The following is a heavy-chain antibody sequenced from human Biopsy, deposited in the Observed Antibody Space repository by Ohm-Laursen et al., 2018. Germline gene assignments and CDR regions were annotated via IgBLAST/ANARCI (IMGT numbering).Heavy chain of an antibody. CDR1: GYKFTSYG. J-gene: IGHJ4*02. CDR3: ARIAAAGWDDY. Sequence: ASVKVSCKASGYKFTSYGMSWVRQAPGQGFEWMGRISGYNGNTNYAQKFQGRITMTIDASTSTGYMDLRSLKSDDTAVYYCARIAAAGWDDYWGQGTLVTVSS. D-gene: IGHD6-25*01. V-gene: IGHV1-18*01. CDR2: ISGYNGNT.